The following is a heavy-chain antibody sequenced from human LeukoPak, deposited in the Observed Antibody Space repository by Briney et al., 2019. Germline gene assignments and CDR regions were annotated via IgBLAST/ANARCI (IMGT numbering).Heavy chain of an antibody. J-gene: IGHJ6*02. D-gene: IGHD3-3*01. CDR2: ISYDGSNK. CDR3: AKDQSITIFGVAPYGMDV. CDR1: GFTFSSYG. Sequence: GRSLRLSCAASGFTFSSYGMHWVRQAPGKGLEWVAVISYDGSNKYYADSVKGRFTISRDNSKDTLYLQMNSLRAEDTAVYYCAKDQSITIFGVAPYGMDVWGQGTTVTVSS. V-gene: IGHV3-30*18.